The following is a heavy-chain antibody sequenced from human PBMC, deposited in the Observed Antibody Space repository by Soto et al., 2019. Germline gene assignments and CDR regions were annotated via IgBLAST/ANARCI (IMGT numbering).Heavy chain of an antibody. V-gene: IGHV3-7*01. CDR1: GFNFSRSW. CDR3: ARGFYTDY. J-gene: IGHJ4*02. CDR2: MKEDGSEK. Sequence: LXLSCEASGFNFSRSWMSWVRQAPGKGLEWVANMKEDGSEKYYADSVRGRFTISRDNAKNSVHLQMNSLRVEDTAVYYCARGFYTDYWGQGALVTVSS. D-gene: IGHD3-3*01.